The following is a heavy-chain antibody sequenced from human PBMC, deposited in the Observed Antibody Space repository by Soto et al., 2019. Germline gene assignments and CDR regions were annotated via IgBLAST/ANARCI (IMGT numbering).Heavy chain of an antibody. CDR1: GYPLTELS. Sequence: ASVKVSCKVSGYPLTELSMHWVRQAPGKGLEWMGGFDPEDGETIYAQKFQGRVTMTEDTSTDTAYMELSSLRSEDTAVYYCATAYDSSGYYYPYFDYWGQGTLVTVSS. V-gene: IGHV1-24*01. CDR2: FDPEDGET. D-gene: IGHD3-22*01. J-gene: IGHJ4*02. CDR3: ATAYDSSGYYYPYFDY.